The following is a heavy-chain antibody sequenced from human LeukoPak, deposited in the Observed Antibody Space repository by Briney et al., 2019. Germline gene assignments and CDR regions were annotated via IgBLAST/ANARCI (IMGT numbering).Heavy chain of an antibody. CDR2: IDHRGTA. CDR1: GASYNAYY. CDR3: AVGITIFGVDSSFDS. V-gene: IGHV4-34*01. D-gene: IGHD3-3*01. Sequence: KPSETLSLTCAVYGASYNAYYWSWLRQPPGKGLEWIGDIDHRGTATYNPSLKSRLTISADASKNQFSLKLNSVTDADTAVYYCAVGITIFGVDSSFDSWGQGNLVIVSS. J-gene: IGHJ4*02.